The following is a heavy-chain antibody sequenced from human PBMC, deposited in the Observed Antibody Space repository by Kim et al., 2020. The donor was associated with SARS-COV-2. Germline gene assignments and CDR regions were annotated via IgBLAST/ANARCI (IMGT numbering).Heavy chain of an antibody. CDR3: SRDQTEPGPTTFDY. CDR2: INTDETII. Sequence: GGSLRLSCAASGFTFSSYWMHWVRQAPGKGPVWVSRINTDETIIHYADSVKGRFTISRDNAKNTLYLQMNSLRAEDTAVYYCSRDQTEPGPTTFDYWGQGSRVTVSS. CDR1: GFTFSSYW. V-gene: IGHV3-74*01. J-gene: IGHJ4*02. D-gene: IGHD1-26*01.